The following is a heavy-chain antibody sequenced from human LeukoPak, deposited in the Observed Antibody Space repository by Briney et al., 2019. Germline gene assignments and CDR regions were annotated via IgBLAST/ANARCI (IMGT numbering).Heavy chain of an antibody. CDR2: ISGSGGST. J-gene: IGHJ4*02. D-gene: IGHD3-22*01. Sequence: PGGTLRLSCAASGFTFSSYGMSWVRQAPGKGLEWVSAISGSGGSTYYADSVKGRFTISRDNSRNTLYLQMNSLRAEDTAVYYCARVRYYDSSGYYPALDYWGQGTLVTVSS. V-gene: IGHV3-23*01. CDR1: GFTFSSYG. CDR3: ARVRYYDSSGYYPALDY.